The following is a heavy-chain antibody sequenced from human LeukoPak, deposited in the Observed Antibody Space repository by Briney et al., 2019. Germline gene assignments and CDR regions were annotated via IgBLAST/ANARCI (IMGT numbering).Heavy chain of an antibody. CDR1: GYTFTGYY. CDR3: ARVSGDGYSVGICWFDP. Sequence: ASVKVSCKASGYTFTGYYMHWVRQAPGQGLEWMGWINPNSGDTNYAQRFQGRVTMTRDTSISAAYMELSRLRSDDTAVYYCARVSGDGYSVGICWFDPWGQGTLVTVSS. D-gene: IGHD2-21*01. V-gene: IGHV1-2*02. J-gene: IGHJ5*02. CDR2: INPNSGDT.